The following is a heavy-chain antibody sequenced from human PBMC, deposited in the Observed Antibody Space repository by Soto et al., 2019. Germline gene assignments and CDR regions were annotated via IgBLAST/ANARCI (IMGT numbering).Heavy chain of an antibody. CDR3: ARGSLMTTVTPDFDY. Sequence: ASVKVSCKASGYTFTSYGISWVRQAPGQGLEWMGWISAYNGNTNYAQKLQGRVTMTTDTSTSTAYMELRSLRSDDTAVYYCARGSLMTTVTPDFDYWGQGTLVTVSS. V-gene: IGHV1-18*01. D-gene: IGHD4-4*01. CDR2: ISAYNGNT. J-gene: IGHJ4*02. CDR1: GYTFTSYG.